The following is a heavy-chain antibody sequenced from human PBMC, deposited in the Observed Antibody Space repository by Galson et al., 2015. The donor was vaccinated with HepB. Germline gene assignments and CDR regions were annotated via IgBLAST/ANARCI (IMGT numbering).Heavy chain of an antibody. CDR3: AKDSFYYYDSSAYYLDYFDY. CDR1: GFTFSSYA. CDR2: ISGSGDIT. V-gene: IGHV3-23*01. D-gene: IGHD3-22*01. J-gene: IGHJ4*02. Sequence: SLRLSCAASGFTFSSYAMSWVRQAPGKGLEWVSTISGSGDITYYADSVKGRFTISRDNSKNTLYLQMNSLRAEDTAVYYCAKDSFYYYDSSAYYLDYFDYWGQGTLVTVSS.